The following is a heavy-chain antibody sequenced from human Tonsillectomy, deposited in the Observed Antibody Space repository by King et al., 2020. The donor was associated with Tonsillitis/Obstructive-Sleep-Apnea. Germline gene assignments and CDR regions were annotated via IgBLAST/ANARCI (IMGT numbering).Heavy chain of an antibody. CDR1: GFTFSGSA. D-gene: IGHD2-2*01. V-gene: IGHV3-73*01. J-gene: IGHJ6*02. CDR2: IRSKANSYAT. CDR3: TRPGYWSSTSCYEVGRIGYYGMDV. Sequence: VQLVESGGGLVQPGGSLKLSCAASGFTFSGSAMHWVRQASGKGLEWVGRIRSKANSYATAYAASVKGRFTISRDDSKNTAYLQMNSLKTEDTAVYYCTRPGYWSSTSCYEVGRIGYYGMDVWGQGTTVTVSS.